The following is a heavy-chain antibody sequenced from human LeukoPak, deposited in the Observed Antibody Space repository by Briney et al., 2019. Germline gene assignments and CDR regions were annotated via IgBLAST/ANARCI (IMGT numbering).Heavy chain of an antibody. V-gene: IGHV4-4*07. CDR3: ARSGGLYSSSSANDY. D-gene: IGHD6-13*01. CDR1: GGSISSYY. Sequence: SETLSLTCTVSGGSISSYYWSWIRQPAGKGLEWIGRIYTSGSTNYNPSLKSRVTMSVDTSKNQFSLKLSSVTAADTAVYYCARSGGLYSSSSANDYWGQGTLVTVSS. J-gene: IGHJ4*02. CDR2: IYTSGST.